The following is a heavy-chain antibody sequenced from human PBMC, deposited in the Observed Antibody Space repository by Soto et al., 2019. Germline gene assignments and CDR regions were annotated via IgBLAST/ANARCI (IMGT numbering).Heavy chain of an antibody. CDR2: IYYSGST. J-gene: IGHJ5*02. D-gene: IGHD3-9*01. V-gene: IGHV4-39*01. CDR1: GGSISSSSYY. Sequence: PPETLSLTRTVPGGSISSSSYYWRWIRQPPGKGLEWIGSIYYSGSTYYNPSLKSRVTISVDTSKNQFSLKLSSVTAADTAVYYCARHEGDYDILTGYVPFDPWGQGTLVTVSS. CDR3: ARHEGDYDILTGYVPFDP.